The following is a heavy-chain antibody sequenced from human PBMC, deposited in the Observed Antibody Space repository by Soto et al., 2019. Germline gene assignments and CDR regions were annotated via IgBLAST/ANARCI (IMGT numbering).Heavy chain of an antibody. Sequence: PSETLSLTCTVSGGSISSYYWSWIRQPPGKGLEWIGYIYYSGSTNYNPSLKSRVTISVDTSKNQFSLKLSSVTAADTAVYYCARHEGSSSLLFDYWGQGTLVTVSS. CDR2: IYYSGST. V-gene: IGHV4-59*08. D-gene: IGHD6-6*01. CDR1: GGSISSYY. J-gene: IGHJ4*02. CDR3: ARHEGSSSLLFDY.